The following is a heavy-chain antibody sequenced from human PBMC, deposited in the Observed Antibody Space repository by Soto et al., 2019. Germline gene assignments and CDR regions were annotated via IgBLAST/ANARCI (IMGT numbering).Heavy chain of an antibody. V-gene: IGHV1-8*01. Sequence: GASVKVSCKASGYTFTSHDIHWLRQASGQGLEWMGSINPYSGNTAFAPKFQDRIAMTRDTSITTAYMELNSLSSGDTAVYFCSSLSSMDVWGQGTMVTVSS. J-gene: IGHJ6*02. D-gene: IGHD6-6*01. CDR3: SSLSSMDV. CDR1: GYTFTSHD. CDR2: INPYSGNT.